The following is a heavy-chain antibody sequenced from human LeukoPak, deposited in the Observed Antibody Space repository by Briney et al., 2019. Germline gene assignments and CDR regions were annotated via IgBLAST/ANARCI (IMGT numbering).Heavy chain of an antibody. CDR2: ISSNGGST. CDR3: ARDQEDSGSYYDPRFDY. J-gene: IGHJ4*02. CDR1: GFTFSSYA. Sequence: GGSLRLSCAASGFTFSSYAMSWVRQAPGKGLEWVSAISSNGGSTYYANSVKGRFTISRDNSKNTLYLQMGSLRAEDMAVYYCARDQEDSGSYYDPRFDYWGQGTLVTVSS. V-gene: IGHV3-64*01. D-gene: IGHD1-26*01.